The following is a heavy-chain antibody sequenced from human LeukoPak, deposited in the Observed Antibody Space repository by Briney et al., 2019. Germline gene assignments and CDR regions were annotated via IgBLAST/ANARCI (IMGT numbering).Heavy chain of an antibody. D-gene: IGHD5-12*01. CDR2: ISWNSDNI. J-gene: IGHJ4*02. Sequence: PGRSLRLSCAVSGFTFDDYTMHWVRHVPGEGLGWVSCISWNSDNIGYADSVKGRFTISRDNAKNSLYLQMNSLRAEDTALYYCITNGGGDSGYGNFDYWGQGTLVTVSS. V-gene: IGHV3-9*01. CDR1: GFTFDDYT. CDR3: ITNGGGDSGYGNFDY.